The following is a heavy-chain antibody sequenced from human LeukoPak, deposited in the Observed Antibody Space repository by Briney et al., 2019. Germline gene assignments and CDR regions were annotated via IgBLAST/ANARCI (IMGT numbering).Heavy chain of an antibody. CDR3: ARDRAANQDWVEFDP. Sequence: GGSLRLSCAVSGFIVSDYYMSWVSQAPGKGLEWVGLIRDSGEAFYADFARGRFAISRDESENTLYLQMNSLRVEDTAVYFCARDRAANQDWVEFDPWGQGTPVIVSS. D-gene: IGHD3/OR15-3a*01. V-gene: IGHV3-66*03. J-gene: IGHJ5*02. CDR1: GFIVSDYY. CDR2: IRDSGEA.